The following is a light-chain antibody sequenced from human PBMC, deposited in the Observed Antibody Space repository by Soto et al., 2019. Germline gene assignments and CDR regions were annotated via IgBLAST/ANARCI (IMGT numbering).Light chain of an antibody. J-gene: IGLJ1*01. CDR1: SSDVGSYNY. CDR2: EVS. V-gene: IGLV2-14*01. CDR3: SSYTGDNSFV. Sequence: QSALTQPASVSVSPGQSITISCSGTSSDVGSYNYVSWYQQHPGKAPKLIIYEVSHRPSGVSDRFSGSKSGTTASLTISGLQPEDEDDYYCSSYTGDNSFVFGTGTKLTVL.